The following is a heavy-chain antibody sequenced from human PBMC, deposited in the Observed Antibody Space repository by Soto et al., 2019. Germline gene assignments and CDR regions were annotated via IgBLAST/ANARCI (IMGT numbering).Heavy chain of an antibody. CDR1: GFTFSNYS. D-gene: IGHD6-13*01. J-gene: IGHJ3*02. CDR2: ISSSSSYI. V-gene: IGHV3-21*01. CDR3: ARDGPRSSTWYCDAFDI. Sequence: EVQLVESGGGLVKPGGSLRLSCAASGFTFSNYSINWVRQAPGRGLEWVSSISSSSSYIFYADSVRGRFTVSRDNPKKSLYLQMNSLRAEDTAVYYCARDGPRSSTWYCDAFDIWGQGTMVTVSS.